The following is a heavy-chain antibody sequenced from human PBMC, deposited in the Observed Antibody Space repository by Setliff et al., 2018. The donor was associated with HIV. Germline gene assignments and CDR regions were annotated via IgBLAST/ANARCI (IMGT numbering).Heavy chain of an antibody. CDR1: GFTFNNAW. Sequence: GSLRLSCAASGFTFNNAWMTWVRQAPGKGLEWVGHIKSKTDGGTTDYAAPVKGRFTISRDDSQTTLYLQMDSLKTEDTAVYYCTREIRDGYPRSSNWGQGTLVTVSS. V-gene: IGHV3-15*01. CDR2: IKSKTDGGTT. CDR3: TREIRDGYPRSSN. J-gene: IGHJ4*02. D-gene: IGHD3-10*01.